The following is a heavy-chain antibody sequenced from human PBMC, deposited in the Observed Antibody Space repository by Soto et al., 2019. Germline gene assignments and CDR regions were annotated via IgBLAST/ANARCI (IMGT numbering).Heavy chain of an antibody. Sequence: PGGSLRLSCAASGVTFSSYAMSWVRQAPGKGLEWVSVISSSGGSTYYADSVKGRFTISRDTSKTTLYLQMNSLRAEDTAIYYCAKNQERELPRVIDFWGQGTLVTISS. CDR3: AKNQERELPRVIDF. J-gene: IGHJ4*02. CDR2: ISSSGGST. D-gene: IGHD1-7*01. V-gene: IGHV3-23*01. CDR1: GVTFSSYA.